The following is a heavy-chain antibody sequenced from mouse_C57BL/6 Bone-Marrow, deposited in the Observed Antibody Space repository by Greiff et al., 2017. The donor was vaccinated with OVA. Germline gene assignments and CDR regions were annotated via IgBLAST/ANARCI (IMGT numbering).Heavy chain of an antibody. CDR2: ISSGSSTI. V-gene: IGHV5-17*01. J-gene: IGHJ4*01. Sequence: EVMLVESGGGLVKPGGSLKLSCAASGFTFSDYGMHWVRQAPEKGLEWVAYISSGSSTIYYADTVKGRFTISRDNAKNTLFLQMTSLRSEDTAMYYCARSPISWGYAMDDWGQGTSVTVSS. D-gene: IGHD4-1*01. CDR3: ARSPISWGYAMDD. CDR1: GFTFSDYG.